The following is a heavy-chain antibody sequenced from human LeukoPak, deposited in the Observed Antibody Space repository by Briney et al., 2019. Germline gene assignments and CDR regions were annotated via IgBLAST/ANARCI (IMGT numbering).Heavy chain of an antibody. V-gene: IGHV4-31*03. J-gene: IGHJ5*02. CDR3: ARTYMASARFDP. D-gene: IGHD5-24*01. Sequence: SETLSLTCTVSGGAISSGGYYWSWIRQHPGKGLEWIGYIYDSGSTYYNPSLKRRVTISVDTSKNQFSLRLSSVTAADTAVYYCARTYMASARFDPWGQGTLVTVSS. CDR1: GGAISSGGYY. CDR2: IYDSGST.